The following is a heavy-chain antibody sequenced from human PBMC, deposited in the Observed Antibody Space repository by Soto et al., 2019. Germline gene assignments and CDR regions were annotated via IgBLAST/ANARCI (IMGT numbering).Heavy chain of an antibody. J-gene: IGHJ6*03. Sequence: SETLSLTCAVYGGSFSGYYWSWIHQPPGKGLEWIEEINHSGSTNYNPSLKSRVTISVDTSKNQFSLKLSSVTAADTAVYYCARGGRNYRYYYYYYMDVWGKGTTVTVSS. CDR2: INHSGST. CDR3: ARGGRNYRYYYYYYMDV. CDR1: GGSFSGYY. D-gene: IGHD1-7*01. V-gene: IGHV4-34*01.